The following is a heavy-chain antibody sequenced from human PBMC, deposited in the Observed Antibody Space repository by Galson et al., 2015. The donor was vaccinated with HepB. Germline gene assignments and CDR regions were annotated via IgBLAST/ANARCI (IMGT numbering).Heavy chain of an antibody. J-gene: IGHJ4*02. CDR3: ARGRGWGLAAAGSMY. D-gene: IGHD6-13*01. CDR1: GFTFSSYG. CDR2: ISYNGSNK. V-gene: IGHV3-30*03. Sequence: SLRLSCAASGFTFSSYGMHWVRQAPGKGLEWVAVISYNGSNKYYADSVKGRFTISRDNSENTLYLQMNSLRAEDTAVYYCARGRGWGLAAAGSMYWGQGTLVTVSS.